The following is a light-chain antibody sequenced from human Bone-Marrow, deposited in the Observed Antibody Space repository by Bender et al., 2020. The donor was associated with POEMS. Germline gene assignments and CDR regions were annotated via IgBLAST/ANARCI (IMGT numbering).Light chain of an antibody. CDR1: NIGTKS. Sequence: SYVLTQPTSVSVAPGQTARITCGGNNIGTKSVHWYQQKAGQAPVVVIYDDSGRPSGIPERLSGTNSGNTATLTISRVEAEDEADYYCQVWDSSSDFVVFGGGTKVTVL. CDR3: QVWDSSSDFVV. V-gene: IGLV3-21*02. J-gene: IGLJ2*01. CDR2: DDS.